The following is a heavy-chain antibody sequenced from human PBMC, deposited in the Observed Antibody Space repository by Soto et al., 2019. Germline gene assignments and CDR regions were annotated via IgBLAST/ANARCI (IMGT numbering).Heavy chain of an antibody. J-gene: IGHJ5*02. D-gene: IGHD1-26*01. CDR2: ISTSGSPA. Sequence: PGGSLRLSCTVSGFAFRHNYLTWIRQAPGKGLEWLSYISTSGSPAYYAGSVKGRFTISTDNAKKSLYLQMDSLGAEDTGVYYCATGGIYYEAWGQGTLVTVSS. V-gene: IGHV3-11*01. CDR1: GFAFRHNY. CDR3: ATGGIYYEA.